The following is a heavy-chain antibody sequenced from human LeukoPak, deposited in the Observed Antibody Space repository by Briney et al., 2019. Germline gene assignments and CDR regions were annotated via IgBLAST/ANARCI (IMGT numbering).Heavy chain of an antibody. CDR1: GGSISSSSYY. V-gene: IGHV4-39*07. CDR2: IYYSGST. CDR3: ARALVRTLDAFDI. J-gene: IGHJ3*02. Sequence: PSETLSLTCTVSGGSISSSSYYWGWIRQPPGKGLEWIGSIYYSGSTYYNPSLKSRVTISVDTSKNQFSLKLGSVTAADTAVYYCARALVRTLDAFDIWGQGTMVTVSS. D-gene: IGHD1-1*01.